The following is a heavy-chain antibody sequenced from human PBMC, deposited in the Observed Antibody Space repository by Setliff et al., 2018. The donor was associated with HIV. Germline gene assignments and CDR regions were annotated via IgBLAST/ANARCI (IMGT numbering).Heavy chain of an antibody. Sequence: GASVKVSCKASGGNFRSYGISWVRQAPGQGLEWMGGIIPMSGVPKYAQKFQGRVTINTDESTSTAYMEVTSLTSEDTAVYYCATDCAVVGGTGSLDSWGQGTLVTVSS. V-gene: IGHV1-69*05. CDR1: GGNFRSYG. D-gene: IGHD1-26*01. CDR2: IIPMSGVP. CDR3: ATDCAVVGGTGSLDS. J-gene: IGHJ4*02.